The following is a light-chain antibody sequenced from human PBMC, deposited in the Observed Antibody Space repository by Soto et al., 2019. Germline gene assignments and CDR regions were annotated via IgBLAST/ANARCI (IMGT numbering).Light chain of an antibody. CDR1: QSIGSN. V-gene: IGKV3-15*01. Sequence: EIVMTQSPASLSVSPGDRATLSCRASQSIGSNLAWYQQRPGQGPRLLIYGASTRATGIPARFRGSGSGTEFTLNINGLQSEDFVVYYCQQYDNWPPTFGGGTKVDIK. CDR3: QQYDNWPPT. CDR2: GAS. J-gene: IGKJ4*01.